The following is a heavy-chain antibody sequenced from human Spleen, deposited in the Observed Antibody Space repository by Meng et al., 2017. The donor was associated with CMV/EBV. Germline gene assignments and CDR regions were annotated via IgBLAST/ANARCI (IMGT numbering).Heavy chain of an antibody. D-gene: IGHD3-10*01. CDR2: IYYSGST. Sequence: SETLSLTCTVSGGSLIYYYWSWIRQSPGKGLEWIGHIYYSGSTNYNPSLKSRVTISVDTSKNQFSLKLSSVTAADTAVYYCARATSYYYGSGSYYNYYYYGMDVWGQGTTVTVSS. V-gene: IGHV4-59*01. CDR1: GGSLIYYY. CDR3: ARATSYYYGSGSYYNYYYYGMDV. J-gene: IGHJ6*02.